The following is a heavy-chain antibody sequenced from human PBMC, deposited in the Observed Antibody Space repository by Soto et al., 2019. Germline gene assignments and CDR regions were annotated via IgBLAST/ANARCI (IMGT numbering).Heavy chain of an antibody. D-gene: IGHD2-2*01. J-gene: IGHJ5*02. V-gene: IGHV4-30-2*01. CDR1: GCSISSGGYS. CDR3: PRVPDR. CDR2: IYHSGST. Sequence: SETLSLTCAVSGCSISSGGYSWSWIRQPPGKGLEWIGYIYHSGSTYYNPSLKSRVTISVDRSKNQFSLKLSSVTAADTAVYYCPRVPDRWGQGTLVTVSS.